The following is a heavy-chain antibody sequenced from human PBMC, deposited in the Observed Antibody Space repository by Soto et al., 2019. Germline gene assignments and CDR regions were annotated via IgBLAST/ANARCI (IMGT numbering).Heavy chain of an antibody. CDR1: GFTFSNYV. V-gene: IGHV3-23*04. D-gene: IGHD5-12*01. CDR3: ATGPLGSGYDLDY. CDR2: ISASRGST. J-gene: IGHJ4*01. Sequence: EVQLVDSGGGLVQPGGSLRLSCAASGFTFSNYVMNWVLQAPGKGLDWVTAISASRGSTYYADSVNGRFTIYRDNSKNRLYLQMSILRVEDTAVYYCATGPLGSGYDLDYWDQGNLVTVSS.